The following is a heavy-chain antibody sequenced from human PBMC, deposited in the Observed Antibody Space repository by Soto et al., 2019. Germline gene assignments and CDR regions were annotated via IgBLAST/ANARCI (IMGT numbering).Heavy chain of an antibody. CDR2: ISPSSGTK. CDR3: AKGGGTGWHRDFGL. CDR1: GFSFSSDV. D-gene: IGHD2-15*01. J-gene: IGHJ2*01. V-gene: IGHV3-30*18. Sequence: QVQLVQSGGGVVQPGRSLGLSCAASGFSFSSDVMHWVRQAPGRGLEWVAVISPSSGTKIYADSVKGRFTISRDNSRSTVELQMDSLMIGDTGVYFWAKGGGTGWHRDFGLWGRGTLVTVSS.